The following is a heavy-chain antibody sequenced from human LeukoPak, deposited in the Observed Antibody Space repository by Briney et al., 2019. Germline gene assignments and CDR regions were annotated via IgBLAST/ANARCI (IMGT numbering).Heavy chain of an antibody. J-gene: IGHJ6*02. V-gene: IGHV4-34*01. CDR1: GDSFSGFY. Sequence: SETLSLTCAVHGDSFSGFYWTWIRQPPGKGLEWIGEITHGGSANYNPSLKSRVTIPVDTSQNQFSLKLSSVTAADAAVYYCAIEGPTIIAALDVWGQGTTVTVSS. CDR2: ITHGGSA. D-gene: IGHD3-9*01. CDR3: AIEGPTIIAALDV.